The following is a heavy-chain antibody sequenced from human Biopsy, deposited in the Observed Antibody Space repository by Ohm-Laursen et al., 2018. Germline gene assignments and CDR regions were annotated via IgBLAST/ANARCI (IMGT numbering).Heavy chain of an antibody. J-gene: IGHJ4*02. CDR3: ARDPLNGHKHFDY. D-gene: IGHD2-8*01. CDR2: INCKTGAT. Sequence: ASVSVSCTASSYTFTAYNIHWMRQAPGQGLEWLGYINCKTGATNYAQKFQGTVTMTRDTSISTAYLALGSLRSADTAIYYCARDPLNGHKHFDYWGQGSLVTVSS. CDR1: SYTFTAYN. V-gene: IGHV1-2*02.